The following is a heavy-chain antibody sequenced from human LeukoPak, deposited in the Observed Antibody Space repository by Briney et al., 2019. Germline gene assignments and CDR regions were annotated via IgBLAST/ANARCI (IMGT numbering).Heavy chain of an antibody. CDR1: GFTFSSYW. Sequence: PGGSLRLSCAASGFTFSSYWMSWVRQAPGKELEWVANIKQDGSEKYYVDSVEGRFTISRDNGKNSLYLQMNSLRAEDTAVYYCARAKQPYSSGWYGALYYYYYYYMDVWGKGTTVTVSS. CDR3: ARAKQPYSSGWYGALYYYYYYYMDV. D-gene: IGHD6-19*01. V-gene: IGHV3-7*01. J-gene: IGHJ6*03. CDR2: IKQDGSEK.